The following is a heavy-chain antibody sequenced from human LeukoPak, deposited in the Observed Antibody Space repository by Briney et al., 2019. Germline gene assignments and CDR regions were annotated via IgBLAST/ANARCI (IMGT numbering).Heavy chain of an antibody. CDR1: GFTFSSYE. J-gene: IGHJ6*02. CDR3: ARDLGRYCSGGSCYSLNYYYGMDV. V-gene: IGHV3-48*03. Sequence: GGSLRLSCAASGFTFSSYEMNWVRQAPGKGLEWVSYISSSGSTIYYADSVKGRFTISRDNAKNSLYLQMNSLRAEDTAVYYCARDLGRYCSGGSCYSLNYYYGMDVWGQGTTVTVSS. CDR2: ISSSGSTI. D-gene: IGHD2-15*01.